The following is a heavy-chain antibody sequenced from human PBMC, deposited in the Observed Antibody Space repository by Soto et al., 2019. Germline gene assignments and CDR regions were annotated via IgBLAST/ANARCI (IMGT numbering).Heavy chain of an antibody. CDR1: GFTFSNYG. J-gene: IGHJ4*02. CDR2: IWFDGSNR. V-gene: IGHV3-33*01. D-gene: IGHD2-15*01. Sequence: QVPLVESGGGVVQPGRSLRLSCAASGFTFSNYGMHWVRQTPGKGLEWVAVIWFDGSNRYYVDSVKGRFAISRDDSKNTLYLQMNNLRDEDTAVYYCARGNGGTYFDNWGQGTLVTVSS. CDR3: ARGNGGTYFDN.